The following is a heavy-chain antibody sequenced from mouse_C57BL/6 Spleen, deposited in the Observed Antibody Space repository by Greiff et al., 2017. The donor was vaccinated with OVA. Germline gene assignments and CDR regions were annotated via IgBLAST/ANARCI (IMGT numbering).Heavy chain of an antibody. J-gene: IGHJ3*01. CDR2: INPNNGGT. V-gene: IGHV1-26*01. CDR3: AAYYGNWFAY. D-gene: IGHD2-10*01. CDR1: GYTFTDYY. Sequence: VQLQQSGPELVKPGASVKISCKASGYTFTDYYMNWVKQSHGKSLEWIGDINPNNGGTSYNQKFKGKATLTVDKSSSTAYMELRSLTSEDSAVYYCAAYYGNWFAYWGQGTLVTVSA.